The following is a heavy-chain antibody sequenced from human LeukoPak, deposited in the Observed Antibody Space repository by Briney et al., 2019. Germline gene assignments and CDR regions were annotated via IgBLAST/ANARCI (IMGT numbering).Heavy chain of an antibody. CDR2: INHSGST. Sequence: PSETLSLTCAVYGGSFSGYYWSWIRQPPGKGLEWIGEINHSGSTNYNPSLKSRVTISVDTSKNQFSLKLSSVTAADTAVYYCARRPTSRYYYDSSGRLGFDYWGQGTLVTVSS. V-gene: IGHV4-34*01. D-gene: IGHD3-22*01. CDR3: ARRPTSRYYYDSSGRLGFDY. J-gene: IGHJ4*02. CDR1: GGSFSGYY.